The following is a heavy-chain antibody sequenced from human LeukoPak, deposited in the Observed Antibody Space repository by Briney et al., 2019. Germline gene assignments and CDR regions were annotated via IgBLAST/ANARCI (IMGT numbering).Heavy chain of an antibody. D-gene: IGHD5-12*01. Sequence: ASVKVSCKASGYTFTSCDINWVRQATGQGLEWMGWINPNSGGTNYAQKFQGRVTMTRDTSISTAYMELSRLRSDDTAVYYCARDINSGYDRDRYFDLWGRGTLVTVSS. CDR2: INPNSGGT. J-gene: IGHJ2*01. V-gene: IGHV1-2*02. CDR3: ARDINSGYDRDRYFDL. CDR1: GYTFTSCD.